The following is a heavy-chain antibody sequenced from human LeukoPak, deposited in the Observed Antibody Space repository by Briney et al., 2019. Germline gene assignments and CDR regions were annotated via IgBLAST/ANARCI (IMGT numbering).Heavy chain of an antibody. CDR1: GFIFSSHS. CDR2: ISSSSRYI. V-gene: IGHV3-21*01. Sequence: PGGSLRLSCAASGFIFSSHSMSWVRQAPGKGLEWVSSISSSSRYIDYADSVKGRFTISRDNAKNSLYLQMNSLRAEDTAVYYCARDPLLWFGEAHSSPYYCGMDVWGQGTTVTVSS. J-gene: IGHJ6*02. D-gene: IGHD3-10*01. CDR3: ARDPLLWFGEAHSSPYYCGMDV.